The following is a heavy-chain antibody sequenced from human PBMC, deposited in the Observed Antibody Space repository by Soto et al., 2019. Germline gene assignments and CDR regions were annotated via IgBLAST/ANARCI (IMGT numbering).Heavy chain of an antibody. J-gene: IGHJ4*02. CDR2: IYPGDSDT. CDR3: ARKFAPEFFDS. D-gene: IGHD3-10*01. V-gene: IGHV5-51*01. Sequence: GESLKISCKGSGYTFSTYWIAWVRQMPGKGLEWMGIIYPGDSDTKYSSAFQGQVTISADKSINTAYLQWTSLEASDTAMYYCARKFAPEFFDSWGQGTLVTVSS. CDR1: GYTFSTYW.